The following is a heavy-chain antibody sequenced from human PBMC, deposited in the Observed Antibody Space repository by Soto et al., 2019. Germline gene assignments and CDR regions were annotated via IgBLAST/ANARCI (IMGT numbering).Heavy chain of an antibody. CDR2: IVVGAGNT. CDR1: GFTFSNSA. CDR3: AAELYSGGRCCSFDI. V-gene: IGHV1-58*01. J-gene: IGHJ3*02. Sequence: QMQVVQSGPEVKTPGTSVKVSCKASGFTFSNSAVQWVRQARGQRLEWMGWIVVGAGNTNYAQELQGRLTITRDVSTNTAYMELRSLRSEDTAVYYCAAELYSGGRCCSFDIWCQGTMVTVSS. D-gene: IGHD2-15*01.